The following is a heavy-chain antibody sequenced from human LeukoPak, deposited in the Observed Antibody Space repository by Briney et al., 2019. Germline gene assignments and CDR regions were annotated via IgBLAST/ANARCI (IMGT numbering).Heavy chain of an antibody. J-gene: IGHJ3*02. D-gene: IGHD5-24*01. V-gene: IGHV3-48*03. CDR1: GFTFSGYE. CDR3: ARDQTAMANSRAFDI. CDR2: ITSSGSAV. Sequence: GGSLRLSCAASGFTFSGYEMNWVRQAPGKGLEWVSYITSSGSAVFYSDSVKGRFTISRDNAENSLYLQMNSLRAEDTAVYYCARDQTAMANSRAFDIWGQGTTVTVSS.